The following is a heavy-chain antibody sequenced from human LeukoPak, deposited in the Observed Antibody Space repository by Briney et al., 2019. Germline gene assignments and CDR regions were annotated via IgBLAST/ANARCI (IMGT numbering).Heavy chain of an antibody. CDR3: VRGGSHPTSTWSLDE. V-gene: IGHV3-30*03. CDR2: ISYNGHYE. J-gene: IGHJ4*02. Sequence: SGGSLRLSCVASGFTFSNFGVHWVRQAPGKGLEWVAVISYNGHYEYYGESVKGRFTISRDNSKNTVPLQMDNVRIEDTAVYYCVRGGSHPTSTWSLDEWGQGTLVSVSS. D-gene: IGHD1-26*01. CDR1: GFTFSNFG.